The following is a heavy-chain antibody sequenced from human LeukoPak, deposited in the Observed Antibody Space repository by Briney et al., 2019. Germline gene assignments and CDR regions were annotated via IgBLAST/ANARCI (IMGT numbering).Heavy chain of an antibody. V-gene: IGHV4-4*07. J-gene: IGHJ2*01. CDR2: MYTSGST. CDR1: GGSISSYY. D-gene: IGHD3-22*01. CDR3: ARGYDGSGYYYRNWYFDL. Sequence: PSETLSLTCTVSGGSISSYYWSWIRQPAGQGLEYIGRMYTSGSTNYNPSLKSRVTISVDTSKNQFSPKLSSVTAADTAVYYCARGYDGSGYYYRNWYFDLWGRGTLVTVSS.